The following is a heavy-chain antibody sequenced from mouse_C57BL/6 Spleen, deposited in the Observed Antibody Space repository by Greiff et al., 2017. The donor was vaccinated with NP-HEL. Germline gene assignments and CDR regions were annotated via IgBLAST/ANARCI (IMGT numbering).Heavy chain of an antibody. J-gene: IGHJ1*03. Sequence: EVNLVESGGGLVQPGGSLSLSCAASGFTFTDYYMSWVRQPPGKALEWLGFIRNKANGYTTEYSASVKGRFTISRDNSQSILYLQMNALRAEDSATYYCARFYGNYGYFDVWGTGTTVTVSS. CDR3: ARFYGNYGYFDV. CDR2: IRNKANGYTT. CDR1: GFTFTDYY. D-gene: IGHD2-1*01. V-gene: IGHV7-3*01.